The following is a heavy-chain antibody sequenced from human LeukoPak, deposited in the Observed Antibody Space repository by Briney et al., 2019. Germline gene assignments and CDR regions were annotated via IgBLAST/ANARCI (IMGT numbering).Heavy chain of an antibody. CDR2: ISSRSSDT. CDR1: GFIFSDYY. V-gene: IGHV3-11*05. J-gene: IGHJ4*02. CDR3: ARDWSYFDY. Sequence: GGSLRLSCAVSGFIFSDYYMSWIRQAPGKGLEWVSYISSRSSDTNYADSVKDRFTISRDNARNSVYLQMNSLTAEDTAVYYCARDWSYFDYWGRGTPVTVSS.